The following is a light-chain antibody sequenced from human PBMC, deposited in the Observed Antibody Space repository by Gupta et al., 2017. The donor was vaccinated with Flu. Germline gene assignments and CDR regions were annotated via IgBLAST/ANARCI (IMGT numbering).Light chain of an antibody. CDR2: LGS. CDR3: MQALQTPFT. Sequence: IACRSSQSLLYSNGHNYLDWYLQKPGQSPQLLIYLGSNRASGVPDRFSGSGSGTDFTLTITTVEAEDVGVYYCMQALQTPFTFGPGTKVEIK. CDR1: QSLLYSNGHNY. J-gene: IGKJ3*01. V-gene: IGKV2-28*01.